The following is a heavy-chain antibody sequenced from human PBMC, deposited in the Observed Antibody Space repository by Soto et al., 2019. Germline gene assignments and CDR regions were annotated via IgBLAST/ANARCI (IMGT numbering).Heavy chain of an antibody. D-gene: IGHD2-15*01. Sequence: LRLSWAASGFTFSSYGMHWVRQAPGKGLEWVAVISYDGSNKYYAGSVKGRFTISRDNSKNTLYLQMNSLRAEDTAVYYCAKSPIPENYCSGGSCFRLNWFDPWGQGTLVTVSS. CDR2: ISYDGSNK. V-gene: IGHV3-30*18. J-gene: IGHJ5*02. CDR3: AKSPIPENYCSGGSCFRLNWFDP. CDR1: GFTFSSYG.